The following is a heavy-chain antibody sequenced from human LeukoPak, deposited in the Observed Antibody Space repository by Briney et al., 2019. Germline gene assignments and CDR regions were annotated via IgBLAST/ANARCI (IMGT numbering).Heavy chain of an antibody. V-gene: IGHV3-48*01. CDR1: GFTFSSYS. J-gene: IGHJ4*02. CDR3: AKEWEGSSCIDY. CDR2: ISSSGSPI. Sequence: GGSLRLSCAASGFTFSSYSMNWVRQAPGKGLEWVSYISSSGSPIYYADSVKGRFTFSRDNSKNTLYLQMNSLRAEDTAVYYCAKEWEGSSCIDYWGQGTLVTVSS. D-gene: IGHD6-13*01.